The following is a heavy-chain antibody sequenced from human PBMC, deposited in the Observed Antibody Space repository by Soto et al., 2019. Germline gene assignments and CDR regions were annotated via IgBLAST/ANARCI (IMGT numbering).Heavy chain of an antibody. CDR2: IIPIFGTE. V-gene: IGHV1-69*01. CDR3: ASLAYCGGDCYSSWYFDL. J-gene: IGHJ2*01. D-gene: IGHD2-21*02. CDR1: GGTFSSYA. Sequence: QVQLVQSGAEVKKPGSSGKVSCKASGGTFSSYAISWVRQAPGQGLEWMGGIIPIFGTENYAQKFQGRVTITADESTSTAYMELSSLRSEDTAVYYCASLAYCGGDCYSSWYFDLWGRCTLVTVSS.